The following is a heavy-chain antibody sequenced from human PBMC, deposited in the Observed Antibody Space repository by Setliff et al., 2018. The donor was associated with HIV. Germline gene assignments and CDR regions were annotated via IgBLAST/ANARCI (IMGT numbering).Heavy chain of an antibody. J-gene: IGHJ4*02. CDR1: GGSISSGTYY. D-gene: IGHD6-6*01. CDR2: IYYSGST. CDR3: ARGWQLVIDY. Sequence: SETLSLTCTVSGGSISSGTYYWSWIRQHPGKGLEWIGYIYYSGSTYYNPSLKSRVTISVDTSRNQFSLKLSSVTAADTAVYYCARGWQLVIDYWGQGTLVTVSS. V-gene: IGHV4-31*03.